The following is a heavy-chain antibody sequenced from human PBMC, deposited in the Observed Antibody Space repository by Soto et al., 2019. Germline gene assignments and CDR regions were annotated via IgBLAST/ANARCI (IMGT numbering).Heavy chain of an antibody. CDR1: GFTFSSYS. D-gene: IGHD6-19*01. CDR2: ISSSSSYI. Sequence: GGSLRLSCAASGFTFSSYSMNWVRQAPGKGLEWVSSISSSSSYIYYADSVKGRFTISRDNAKNSLYLQMNSLRAEDTAVYYCARDKIRYSSGWYWYFDYWGQGTLVTVSS. CDR3: ARDKIRYSSGWYWYFDY. J-gene: IGHJ4*02. V-gene: IGHV3-21*01.